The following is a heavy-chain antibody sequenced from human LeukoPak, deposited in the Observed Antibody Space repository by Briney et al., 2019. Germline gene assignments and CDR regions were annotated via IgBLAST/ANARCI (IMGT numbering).Heavy chain of an antibody. Sequence: PGRSLRLSCAASGFTFSSYGMHWVRQAPGKGLEWVAVIWYGASSKYYADSVKGRFTISRDNSKSTLYLQMNNLRAEGTAVYYCAREYSGYGIDYWGQGTLVTVSS. D-gene: IGHD5-12*01. J-gene: IGHJ4*02. V-gene: IGHV3-33*01. CDR1: GFTFSSYG. CDR2: IWYGASSK. CDR3: AREYSGYGIDY.